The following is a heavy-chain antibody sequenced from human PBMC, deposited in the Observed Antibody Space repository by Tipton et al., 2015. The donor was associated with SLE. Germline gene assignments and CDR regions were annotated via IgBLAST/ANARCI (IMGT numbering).Heavy chain of an antibody. V-gene: IGHV3-21*01. CDR3: ARPSWGCTNGVCCPFDY. Sequence: GSLRLSCAASGFTFSSYSMNWVRQAPGKGPEWVSSISSSSSYIYYADSVKGRFTISRDNAKNSLYLQMNSLRAEDTAVYYCARPSWGCTNGVCCPFDYWGQGTLVTVSS. J-gene: IGHJ4*02. CDR1: GFTFSSYS. D-gene: IGHD2-8*01. CDR2: ISSSSSYI.